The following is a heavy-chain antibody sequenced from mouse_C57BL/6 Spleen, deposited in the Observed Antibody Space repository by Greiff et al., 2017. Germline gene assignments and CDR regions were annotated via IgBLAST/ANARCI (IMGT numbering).Heavy chain of an antibody. CDR2: INPNNGGT. CDR3: GRSGGGDWYFDV. CDR1: GYTFTDYY. V-gene: IGHV1-26*01. J-gene: IGHJ1*03. D-gene: IGHD1-3*01. Sequence: EVQLQQSGPELVKPGASVTISCKASGYTFTDYYMNWVKQSHGKSLEWIGDINPNNGGTSYTQKFKGKGTLTVDKSSSTAYMVLRSLTSEDAAVYYCGRSGGGDWYFDVWGTGTTVTVSA.